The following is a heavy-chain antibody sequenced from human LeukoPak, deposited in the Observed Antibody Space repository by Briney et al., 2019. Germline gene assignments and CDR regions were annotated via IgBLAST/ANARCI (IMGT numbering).Heavy chain of an antibody. D-gene: IGHD2-21*02. J-gene: IGHJ5*02. V-gene: IGHV1-69*06. CDR3: AIIDDGGGDTQSGWFDP. CDR1: GGTFSSYA. CDR2: IIPIFGTA. Sequence: SVKVSCKASGGTFSSYAISWVRQAPGQGLEWMGGIIPIFGTANYAQKFQGRVTITADKSTSTAYMELSSLRSEDTAVYYCAIIDDGGGDTQSGWFDPWGQGTLVTVSS.